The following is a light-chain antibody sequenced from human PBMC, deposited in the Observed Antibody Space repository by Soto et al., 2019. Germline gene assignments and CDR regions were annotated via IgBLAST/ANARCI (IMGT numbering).Light chain of an antibody. CDR3: QQYGRSPWT. J-gene: IGKJ1*01. Sequence: EIVLTQSPGTLSSSPGERATLSCRASQSVTSSYLAWYQQKPGQAPRLLIYGASSRATGIPDRFSGSGSGTDFTLAIGRLEPEDFAVYYCQQYGRSPWTFGQGTRVDMK. CDR1: QSVTSSY. CDR2: GAS. V-gene: IGKV3-20*01.